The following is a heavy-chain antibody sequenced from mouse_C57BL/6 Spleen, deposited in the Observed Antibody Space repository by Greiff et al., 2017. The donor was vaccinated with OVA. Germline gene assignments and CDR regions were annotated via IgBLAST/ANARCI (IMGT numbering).Heavy chain of an antibody. D-gene: IGHD1-1*01. J-gene: IGHJ4*01. CDR2: ISSGSSTI. Sequence: EVKLVESGGGLVKPGGSLKLSCAASGFTFSDYGMHWVRQAPETGLEWVAYISSGSSTIYYADTVKGRFTISRDNAKNTLFLQMTSLRSEDTAMYYCARHYYGRNYAMDYWGQGTSVTVSS. V-gene: IGHV5-17*01. CDR1: GFTFSDYG. CDR3: ARHYYGRNYAMDY.